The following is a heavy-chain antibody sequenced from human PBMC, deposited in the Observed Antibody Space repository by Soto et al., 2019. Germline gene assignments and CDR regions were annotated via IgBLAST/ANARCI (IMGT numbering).Heavy chain of an antibody. J-gene: IGHJ6*02. CDR3: AKVGGSGIKPYYYYGMDV. V-gene: IGHV3-23*01. D-gene: IGHD3-10*01. CDR1: GFTFIDYA. CDR2: ISASGGST. Sequence: QAGGSLRLSCAASGFTFIDYAISWVRQAPGKGLEWVSVISASGGSTYYADSVKGRFTTSRDNSKNTLYLEMNSLRAEDTAVYYCAKVGGSGIKPYYYYGMDVWGQGTTVTVSS.